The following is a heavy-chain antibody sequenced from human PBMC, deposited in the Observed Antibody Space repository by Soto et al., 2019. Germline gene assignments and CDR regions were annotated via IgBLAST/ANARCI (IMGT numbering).Heavy chain of an antibody. D-gene: IGHD6-19*01. CDR3: ARAGIAVAGRGYFDL. J-gene: IGHJ2*01. CDR2: ISSSSSYI. CDR1: GFTFSSYS. V-gene: IGHV3-21*01. Sequence: EVQLVESGGGLVKPGGSLRLSCAASGFTFSSYSMNWVRQAPGKGLEWVSSISSSSSYIYYADSVKGRFTISRDNAKNSLYRQMNSLRAEDTAVYYCARAGIAVAGRGYFDLWGRGTLVTVSS.